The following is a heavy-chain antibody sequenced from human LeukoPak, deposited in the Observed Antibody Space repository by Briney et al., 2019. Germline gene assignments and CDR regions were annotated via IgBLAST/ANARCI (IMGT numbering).Heavy chain of an antibody. CDR2: ISGRGGST. J-gene: IGHJ4*02. CDR3: AKDQRSITIFGVVIIYDGFDY. V-gene: IGHV3-23*01. D-gene: IGHD3-3*01. CDR1: GFTFSSYA. Sequence: GGSLRLSCAASGFTFSSYAMSWVRQAPGKGLEWVSAISGRGGSTYYADSVKGRFTISRDNSKNTLYLQMNSLRAEDTAVYYCAKDQRSITIFGVVIIYDGFDYWGQGTLVTVSS.